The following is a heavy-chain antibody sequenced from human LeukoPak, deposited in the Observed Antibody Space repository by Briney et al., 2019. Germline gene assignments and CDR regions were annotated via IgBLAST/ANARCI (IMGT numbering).Heavy chain of an antibody. V-gene: IGHV3-23*01. D-gene: IGHD3-22*01. CDR3: AKDLRYDSSGYFDY. J-gene: IGHJ4*02. Sequence: GGSLRLSCAASGVTFSSYAMSWVRQAPGKGLEWVLGISGTGGRTYYADSVKGRFTISRDNSKNTLYLQMNSLRAEDTAVYYCAKDLRYDSSGYFDYWGQGTRVTVSS. CDR2: ISGTGGRT. CDR1: GVTFSSYA.